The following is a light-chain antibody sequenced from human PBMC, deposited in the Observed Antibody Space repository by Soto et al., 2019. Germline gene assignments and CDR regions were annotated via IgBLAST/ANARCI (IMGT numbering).Light chain of an antibody. V-gene: IGKV3-15*01. CDR2: GAS. Sequence: EIVMTQSPATLSASPGERATLSCRASQSVSSNLAWYQQKPGQAPRLLIYGASTRATGIPARFSGSGSGTEFTLTISSLQSEDFAVYYCQQYNSWSPWTFGQGTKVEIK. CDR1: QSVSSN. CDR3: QQYNSWSPWT. J-gene: IGKJ1*01.